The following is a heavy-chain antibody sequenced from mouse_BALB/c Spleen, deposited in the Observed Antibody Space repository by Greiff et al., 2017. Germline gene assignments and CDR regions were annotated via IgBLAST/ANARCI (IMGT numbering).Heavy chain of an antibody. Sequence: EVQLQQSGPGLVKPSQSLSLTCTVTGYSITSDYAWNWIRQFPGNKLEWMGYISYSGSTCYNPSLKSRISITRDTSKNQFFLQLNSVTTEDTATYYCARRDWVYFDFWGQGTTLTVSS. V-gene: IGHV3-2*02. CDR1: GYSITSDYA. CDR3: ARRDWVYFDF. D-gene: IGHD4-1*01. J-gene: IGHJ2*01. CDR2: ISYSGST.